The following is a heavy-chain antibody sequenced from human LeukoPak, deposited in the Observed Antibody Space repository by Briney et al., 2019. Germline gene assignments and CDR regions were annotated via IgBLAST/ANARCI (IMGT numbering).Heavy chain of an antibody. D-gene: IGHD1-26*01. J-gene: IGHJ4*02. CDR2: ISAYNGNT. CDR3: ARDRPGAKWELPFDY. V-gene: IGHV1-18*01. Sequence: ASVKVSCKASGYTFTSYGISWVRQAPGQGLERMGWISAYNGNTNYAQKLQGRVTMTTDTSTSTAYMELRSLRSDDTAVYYCARDRPGAKWELPFDYWGQGTLVTVSS. CDR1: GYTFTSYG.